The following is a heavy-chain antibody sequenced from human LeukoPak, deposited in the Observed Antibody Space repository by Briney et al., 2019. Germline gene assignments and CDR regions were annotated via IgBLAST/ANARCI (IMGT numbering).Heavy chain of an antibody. CDR3: AKGEGDY. CDR1: GGSIRGYY. D-gene: IGHD2-21*01. J-gene: IGHJ4*02. V-gene: IGHV4-59*13. Sequence: PSETLSLTCTVPGGSIRGYYWSWIRQPPGKGLGWIGYIYDSGNTKYNPSLQSRVTISIDRSKKQFSLTLSYQTAADTHGYYCAKGEGDYWGQGTLVTVSS. CDR2: IYDSGNT.